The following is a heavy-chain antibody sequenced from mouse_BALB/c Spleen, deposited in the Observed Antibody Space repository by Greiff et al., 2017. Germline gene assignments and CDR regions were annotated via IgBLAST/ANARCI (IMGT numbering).Heavy chain of an antibody. CDR3: ARGLDGNLGAMDY. CDR2: INPYNGAT. J-gene: IGHJ4*01. CDR1: GYSFTGYY. V-gene: IGHV1-26*01. D-gene: IGHD2-1*01. Sequence: VQLQQSGPELVKPGASVKISCKASGYSFTGYYMHWVKQSHVKSLEWIGRINPYNGATSYNQNFKDKASLTVDKSSSTAYMELHSLTSEDSAVYYCARGLDGNLGAMDYWGQGTSVTVSS.